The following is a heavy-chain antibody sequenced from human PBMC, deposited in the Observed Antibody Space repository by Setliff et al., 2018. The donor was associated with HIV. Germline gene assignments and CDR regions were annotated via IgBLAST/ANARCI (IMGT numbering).Heavy chain of an antibody. CDR2: INHSGNT. V-gene: IGHV4-34*01. CDR3: ARGALSLTMTKLLSFFDS. Sequence: SETLSLTCAVSGGSFTGYYWSWIRQTPGKGLEWIAEINHSGNTNYNPSLKSLVTISVVTSKSHFSLKMTSVTAADTAIYYCARGALSLTMTKLLSFFDSWGQGTQVTVSS. D-gene: IGHD3-22*01. J-gene: IGHJ4*02. CDR1: GGSFTGYY.